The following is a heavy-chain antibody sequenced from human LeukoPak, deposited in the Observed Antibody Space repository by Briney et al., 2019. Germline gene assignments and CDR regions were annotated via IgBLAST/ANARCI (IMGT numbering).Heavy chain of an antibody. Sequence: GGSLRLPCAASGFPVSSNYMSWVRQAPGKGLEWVSIIYSGGSTFYADSVKGRFTISRDNSKNTLYLQMNSLRAEDTAVYYCARGGSYLSAFDIWGQGTMVTVSS. J-gene: IGHJ3*02. V-gene: IGHV3-53*01. CDR3: ARGGSYLSAFDI. D-gene: IGHD1-26*01. CDR2: IYSGGST. CDR1: GFPVSSNY.